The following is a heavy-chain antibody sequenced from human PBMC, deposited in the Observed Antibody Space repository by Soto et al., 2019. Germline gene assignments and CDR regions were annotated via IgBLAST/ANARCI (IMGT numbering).Heavy chain of an antibody. V-gene: IGHV4-61*01. CDR2: IYYSGGT. CDR3: ARGFSLYDTSGNHPGYFDY. Sequence: SETLSLTXTVSGDSVSSGTYYWSWIRQPSGKGLEWIGYIYYSGGTNYNPSLKSRVTISGDTSKNQFSLKLSSVTAADTAVYYCARGFSLYDTSGNHPGYFDYWGQGTQVTVSS. D-gene: IGHD3-22*01. J-gene: IGHJ4*02. CDR1: GDSVSSGTYY.